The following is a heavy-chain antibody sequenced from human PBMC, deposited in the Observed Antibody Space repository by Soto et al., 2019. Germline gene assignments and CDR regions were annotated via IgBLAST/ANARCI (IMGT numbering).Heavy chain of an antibody. D-gene: IGHD6-19*01. CDR1: GYIFVDSY. CDR3: ARVRENSSGWLYSYYGLDV. CDR2: IIPIFGTA. V-gene: IGHV1-69*13. J-gene: IGHJ6*02. Sequence: VQVSCKASGYIFVDSYIHWVRQAPGQGLEWMGGIIPIFGTANYAQKFQGRVTITADESTSTAYMELSSLRSEDTAVYYCARVRENSSGWLYSYYGLDVWGQGTTVTVAS.